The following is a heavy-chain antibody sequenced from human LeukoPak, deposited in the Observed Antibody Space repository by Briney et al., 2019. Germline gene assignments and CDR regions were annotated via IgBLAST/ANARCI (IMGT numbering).Heavy chain of an antibody. J-gene: IGHJ4*02. Sequence: GGSLRLSCAASGFTFSDYYMSWIRQAQGKGLEWVSYISSSSSYTTYADSVKGRFTISRDNAKNSLYLQMNSLRAEDTAVYYCARVSEIAAAGTVDYWGQGTLVTVSS. D-gene: IGHD6-13*01. CDR1: GFTFSDYY. CDR2: ISSSSSYT. CDR3: ARVSEIAAAGTVDY. V-gene: IGHV3-11*06.